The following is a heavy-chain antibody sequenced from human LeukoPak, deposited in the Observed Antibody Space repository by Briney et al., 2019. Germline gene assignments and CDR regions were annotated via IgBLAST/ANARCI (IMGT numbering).Heavy chain of an antibody. D-gene: IGHD3-10*01. CDR3: ARHSLYYYGSGSYWDALDI. J-gene: IGHJ3*02. CDR2: IYYSGST. CDR1: GGSISSYY. V-gene: IGHV4-59*08. Sequence: PSETLSLTCIVSGGSISSYYWSWIRQPPGKGLEWIGHIYYSGSTNYNPSLKSRVTLSLDTSKNHFSRKLNSVTAADTAFYYCARHSLYYYGSGSYWDALDIWGQGTMVTVSS.